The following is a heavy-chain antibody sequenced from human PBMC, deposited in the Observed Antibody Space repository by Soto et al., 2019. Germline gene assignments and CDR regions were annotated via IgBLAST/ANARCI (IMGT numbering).Heavy chain of an antibody. D-gene: IGHD6-19*01. V-gene: IGHV2-70*01. CDR1: GFSLSTSGMC. CDR3: ARSLSSGWYKGMDV. Sequence: ESGPTLVNPTQTLTLTCTFSGFSLSTSGMCVSWIRQPPGKALEWLALIDWDDDKYYSTSLKTRLTISKDTPKNQVVLTMTNMDPVDTATYYCARSLSSGWYKGMDVWGQGTTVTSP. CDR2: IDWDDDK. J-gene: IGHJ6*02.